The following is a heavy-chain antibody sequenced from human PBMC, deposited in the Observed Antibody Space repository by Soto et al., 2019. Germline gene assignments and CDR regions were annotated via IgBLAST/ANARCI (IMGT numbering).Heavy chain of an antibody. CDR1: GFTFSSYS. CDR3: ARSGGGKLYHPFDY. D-gene: IGHD2-2*02. J-gene: IGHJ4*02. V-gene: IGHV3-21*01. CDR2: ISSSSSYI. Sequence: GGSLRLSCAASGFTFSSYSMNWVRQAPGKGLEWVSSISSSSSYIYYADSVKGRFTISRDNAKNSLYLQMNSLRAEDTAVYYCARSGGGKLYHPFDYWGQGTLVTVSS.